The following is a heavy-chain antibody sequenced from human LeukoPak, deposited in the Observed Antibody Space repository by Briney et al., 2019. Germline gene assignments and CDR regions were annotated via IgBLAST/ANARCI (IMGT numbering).Heavy chain of an antibody. J-gene: IGHJ4*02. CDR3: AKEIWSTVTTPGWTYFDY. CDR2: INDKGVDK. Sequence: PGGSLRLSCGASGFIFSKYGMHWVRQAPGKGLEWVAFINDKGVDKNYADSVKGRFTISRDNSKNTLVLQMNSLRSEDTAVYYCAKEIWSTVTTPGWTYFDYWGQGALVTVSS. CDR1: GFIFSKYG. D-gene: IGHD4-17*01. V-gene: IGHV3-30*02.